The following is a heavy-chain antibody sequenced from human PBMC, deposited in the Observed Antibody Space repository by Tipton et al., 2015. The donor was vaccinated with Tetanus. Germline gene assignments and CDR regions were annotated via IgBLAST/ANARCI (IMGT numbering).Heavy chain of an antibody. D-gene: IGHD5-24*01. CDR1: GDSVSGYY. V-gene: IGHV4-4*07. Sequence: TLSLTCTVSGDSVSGYYWSWIRQPAGKGLEWIGHISNGNPDYSPSLKSRVTLSVDTSKNQFYLELRSVTAADTGVYYCARGITDGYNRRFDYWGRGILVAVSP. CDR2: ISNGNP. J-gene: IGHJ4*01. CDR3: ARGITDGYNRRFDY.